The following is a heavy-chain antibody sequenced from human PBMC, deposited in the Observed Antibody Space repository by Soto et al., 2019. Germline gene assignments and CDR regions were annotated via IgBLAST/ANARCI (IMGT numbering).Heavy chain of an antibody. Sequence: ASVKVSCKASGYTFTSYDINWVRQATGQGLEWMGWMNPNSGNTGYAQKFQGRVTMTRNTSISTAYMELSSLRSEDTAVHYCARGIVVPAAMLGYFDYWGQGTLVTVSS. CDR2: MNPNSGNT. CDR3: ARGIVVPAAMLGYFDY. V-gene: IGHV1-8*01. CDR1: GYTFTSYD. D-gene: IGHD2-2*01. J-gene: IGHJ4*02.